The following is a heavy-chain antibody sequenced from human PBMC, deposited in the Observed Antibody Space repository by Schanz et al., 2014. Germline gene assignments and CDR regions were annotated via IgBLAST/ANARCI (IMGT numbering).Heavy chain of an antibody. Sequence: DVHLLESGGGLVQPGGSLRLSCAASGFTFSSYWMHWVRQVPGKGLEWVSSFNDGGVNKYYADSVKGRFTISSDNSKSTLYLQMSSLRAEDTAVYYCAKSQGSSFDSWGQGTLVTVSS. V-gene: IGHV3-23*01. J-gene: IGHJ4*02. CDR3: AKSQGSSFDS. CDR2: FNDGGVNK. D-gene: IGHD6-13*01. CDR1: GFTFSSYW.